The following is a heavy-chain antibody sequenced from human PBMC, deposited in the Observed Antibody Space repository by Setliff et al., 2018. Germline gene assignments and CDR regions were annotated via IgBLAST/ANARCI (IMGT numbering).Heavy chain of an antibody. CDR1: GGTFRTDG. CDR3: ARDTRDKYDTSGYYLSLDS. J-gene: IGHJ4*02. D-gene: IGHD3-22*01. CDR2: IIPVFGTA. V-gene: IGHV1-69*13. Sequence: SVNVSCKASGGTFRTDGFNWVRQAPGQGLEWMGRIIPVFGTAKYAQEFQGRVTISADESTRTAYLDLRSLRFEDTAVYYCARDTRDKYDTSGYYLSLDSWGQGTLVTVSA.